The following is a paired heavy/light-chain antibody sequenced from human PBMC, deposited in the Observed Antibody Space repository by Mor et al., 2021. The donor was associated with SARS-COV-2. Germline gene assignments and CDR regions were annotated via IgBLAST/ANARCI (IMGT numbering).Heavy chain of an antibody. CDR2: ISDDGDNT. CDR1: GFTFSTSW. V-gene: IGHV3-74*01. CDR3: GRDQSVRGQTTVDS. Sequence: EVQLVESGGGLVQPGGSLRLSCAASGFTFSTSWMHWVRQAPGKGLVWVSRISDDGDNTLYADSVKGRFTVSRDNAKNTLHLQMNSLRAEDTAIYYCGRDQSVRGQTTVDSWGQGTLVSVSS. D-gene: IGHD1-7*01. J-gene: IGHJ4*02.
Light chain of an antibody. CDR3: QQYSLYWT. J-gene: IGKJ1*01. CDR2: KAS. V-gene: IGKV1-5*03. CDR1: QSIINW. Sequence: DIQMTQSPSTLSASVGDRVTITCRASQSIINWLAWYQQKPGKAPKLLIYKASTLEGGVPSRFSGSGSGTEFTLTISSLQPDDFATYYCQQYSLYWTFGQGTKVEIK.